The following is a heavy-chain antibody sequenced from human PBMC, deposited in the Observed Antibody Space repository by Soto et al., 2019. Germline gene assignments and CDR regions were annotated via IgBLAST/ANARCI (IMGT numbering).Heavy chain of an antibody. CDR3: ARGGRSGYDFWSGYYTGWFDP. V-gene: IGHV4-59*01. CDR2: IYYSGST. Sequence: TSETLSLTCTVSGGSISSYYWSWIRQPPGKGLEWFWYIYYSGSTNYNPFLKSRVTISVDTSKNQFSLKLSSVTAADTAVYYCARGGRSGYDFWSGYYTGWFDPWGQGTLVTVSS. CDR1: GGSISSYY. J-gene: IGHJ5*02. D-gene: IGHD3-3*01.